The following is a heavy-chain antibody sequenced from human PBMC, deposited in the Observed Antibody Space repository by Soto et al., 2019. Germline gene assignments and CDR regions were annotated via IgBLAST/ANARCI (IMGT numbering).Heavy chain of an antibody. Sequence: SETLSLTCAVSGGSISSSNWWSWVRQPPGKGLEWIGEIYHSGSTNYNPSLKSRVTISVDRSKNQFPLKLSSVTAADTAVYYCARGYYGSGSYYNVGYGMDVWGQGTTVTVSS. V-gene: IGHV4-4*02. CDR2: IYHSGST. CDR1: GGSISSSNW. CDR3: ARGYYGSGSYYNVGYGMDV. J-gene: IGHJ6*02. D-gene: IGHD3-10*01.